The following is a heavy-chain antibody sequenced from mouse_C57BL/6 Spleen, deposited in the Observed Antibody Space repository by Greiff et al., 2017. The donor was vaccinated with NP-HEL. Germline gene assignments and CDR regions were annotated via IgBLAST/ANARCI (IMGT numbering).Heavy chain of an antibody. CDR3: ARSETAQAIFDY. Sequence: VMLVESGAELVRPGTSVKMSCKASGYTFTNYWIGWAKQRPGHGLEWIGDIYPGGGYTNYNEKFKGKATLTADKSSSTAYMQFSSLTSEDSAIYYCARSETAQAIFDYWGQGTTLTVSS. J-gene: IGHJ2*01. CDR1: GYTFTNYW. D-gene: IGHD3-2*02. V-gene: IGHV1-63*01. CDR2: IYPGGGYT.